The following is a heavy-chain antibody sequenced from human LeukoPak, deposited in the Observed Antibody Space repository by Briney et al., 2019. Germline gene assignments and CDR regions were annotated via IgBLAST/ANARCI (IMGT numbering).Heavy chain of an antibody. Sequence: SETLSLTCTVSGGSISSYYWSWIRQPPGKGLEWIGYIYYSGSTNYNPSLKSRVTISVDTSKNQFSLKLSSATAADTAVYYCARQGIAVAGAWFDPWGQGTLVTVSS. V-gene: IGHV4-59*08. J-gene: IGHJ5*02. D-gene: IGHD6-19*01. CDR2: IYYSGST. CDR3: ARQGIAVAGAWFDP. CDR1: GGSISSYY.